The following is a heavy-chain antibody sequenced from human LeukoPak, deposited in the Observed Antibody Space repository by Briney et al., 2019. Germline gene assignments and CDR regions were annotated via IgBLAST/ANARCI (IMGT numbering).Heavy chain of an antibody. Sequence: PGGSLRLSCAASVFTFSSYEMNWVRQAPGKGLEWASYISSSGSTIYYADSVKGRFTISRDNAKNSLYLQMNSLRAEDTAVYYSARLPKYDILTANWFDPWGQGTLVTVSS. CDR3: ARLPKYDILTANWFDP. CDR1: VFTFSSYE. J-gene: IGHJ5*02. V-gene: IGHV3-48*03. CDR2: ISSSGSTI. D-gene: IGHD3-9*01.